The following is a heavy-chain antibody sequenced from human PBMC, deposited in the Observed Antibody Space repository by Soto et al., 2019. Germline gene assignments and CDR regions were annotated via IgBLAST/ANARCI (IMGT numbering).Heavy chain of an antibody. V-gene: IGHV1-69*06. D-gene: IGHD6-13*01. CDR2: LIPIFGTA. J-gene: IGHJ4*02. CDR1: GGTFSSYA. Sequence: QVQLVQSGAEEKKPGSSVKVSCKASGGTFSSYAISWVRQAPGQGLEWMGGLIPIFGTANYAQKFQGRVTITADKSTSTAYMELSSLRSEDTAVYYCAREVVAAAYNDYWGQGTLVTVSS. CDR3: AREVVAAAYNDY.